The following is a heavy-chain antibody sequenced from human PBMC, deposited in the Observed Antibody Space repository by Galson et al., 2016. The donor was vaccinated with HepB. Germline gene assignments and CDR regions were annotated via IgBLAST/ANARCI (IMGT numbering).Heavy chain of an antibody. Sequence: SLRLSCAGSGFSFSTYDMHWVRQATGKGLEWVSAIGSDGGTYYSGSVKGRFTISRDNAKNSLYLQMDSLRDGDTAVYYCARILYDRLTRDYYGMDVWGQGTTVTVS. V-gene: IGHV3-13*04. D-gene: IGHD3-9*01. CDR2: IGSDGGT. J-gene: IGHJ6*02. CDR3: ARILYDRLTRDYYGMDV. CDR1: GFSFSTYD.